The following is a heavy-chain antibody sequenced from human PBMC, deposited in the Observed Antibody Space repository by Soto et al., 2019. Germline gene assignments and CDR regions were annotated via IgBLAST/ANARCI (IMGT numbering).Heavy chain of an antibody. CDR2: ISSTGNS. Sequence: QLQLQESGPGLVKPSETLSLTCTVSGGSISRSSYYWGWIRQPPGKGLEWVGAISSTGNSYFNPSPESRVTISVDTSENQFSLKLRSVTAADTAVFYCARHGEVLEFLAIAFWGPGALVTVSP. CDR3: ARHGEVLEFLAIAF. CDR1: GGSISRSSYY. V-gene: IGHV4-39*01. D-gene: IGHD3-16*01. J-gene: IGHJ4*02.